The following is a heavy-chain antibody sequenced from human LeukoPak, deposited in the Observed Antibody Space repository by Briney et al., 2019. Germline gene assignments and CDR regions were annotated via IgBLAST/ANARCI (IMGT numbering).Heavy chain of an antibody. CDR1: GFTFSNYA. V-gene: IGHV3-23*01. J-gene: IGHJ4*02. CDR3: AKDLRYSSI. D-gene: IGHD6-19*01. CDR2: ISSSGGGT. Sequence: GGSLRLSCAASGFTFSNYAMSWVRQAPGKGLEWVSAISSSGGGTYYADSVKGRFTISRDNSKNTLYLQMNSLRAEDTAIYYCAKDLRYSSIWGQGSLVTVSS.